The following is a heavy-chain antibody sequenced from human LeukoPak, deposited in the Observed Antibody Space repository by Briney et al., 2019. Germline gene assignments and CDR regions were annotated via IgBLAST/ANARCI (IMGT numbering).Heavy chain of an antibody. J-gene: IGHJ5*02. V-gene: IGHV4-59*01. CDR3: ARRGGHYDFWSGYFDVRFDP. D-gene: IGHD3-3*01. CDR2: IYYSGST. Sequence: PSETLSLTCTVSGGSISSYYWSWIRQPPGKGLEWIGYIYYSGSTNYNPSLKSRVTISVDTSKNQFSLKLSSVTAADTAVYYCARRGGHYDFWSGYFDVRFDPWGQGTLVTVSS. CDR1: GGSISSYY.